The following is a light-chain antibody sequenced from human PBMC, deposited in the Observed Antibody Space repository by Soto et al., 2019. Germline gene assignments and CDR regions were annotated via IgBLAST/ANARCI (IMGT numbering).Light chain of an antibody. CDR2: DVM. CDR3: CSHAGSSTWV. CDR1: NSDVGAYNY. Sequence: QSALTQPRSVSGSPGQSVTVSCTGTNSDVGAYNYVSWYQQHPGKAPKLIIYDVMARPSGVPDRFSGSKSGHTASLTISGLQVEAEDDYDWCSHAGSSTWVFGGGTKVTVL. J-gene: IGLJ3*02. V-gene: IGLV2-11*01.